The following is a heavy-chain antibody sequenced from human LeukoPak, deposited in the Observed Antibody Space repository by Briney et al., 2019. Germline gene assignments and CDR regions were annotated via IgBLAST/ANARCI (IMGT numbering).Heavy chain of an antibody. Sequence: TSETLSLTCTVSGGSISSYYWSWIRQPPGKGLEWIGYIYYSGSTNYNPSLKSRVTMSVDTSKNQFSLKLSSVTAADTAVYYCARDEGYGDPCDHWGQGTLVTVSS. D-gene: IGHD4-17*01. CDR2: IYYSGST. CDR3: ARDEGYGDPCDH. CDR1: GGSISSYY. V-gene: IGHV4-59*01. J-gene: IGHJ4*02.